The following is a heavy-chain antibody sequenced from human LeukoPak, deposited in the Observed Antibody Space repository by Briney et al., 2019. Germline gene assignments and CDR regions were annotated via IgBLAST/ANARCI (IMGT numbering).Heavy chain of an antibody. D-gene: IGHD6-13*01. V-gene: IGHV3-48*02. CDR1: GFTFSSYS. CDR2: ISSSSSTI. J-gene: IGHJ4*02. Sequence: GGSLRLSCAASGFTFSSYSMNWVRQVPGKGLEWVSYISSSSSTIYYADSVKGRFTISRDNAKNSLYLQMNSLRDEDTAVYYCARDLGSSPKEYYFDYWGQGTLVTVSS. CDR3: ARDLGSSPKEYYFDY.